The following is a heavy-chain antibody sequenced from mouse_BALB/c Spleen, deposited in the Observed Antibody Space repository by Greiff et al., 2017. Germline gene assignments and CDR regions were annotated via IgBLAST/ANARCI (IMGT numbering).Heavy chain of an antibody. CDR2: IDPSNGGT. J-gene: IGHJ2*01. D-gene: IGHD2-4*01. CDR1: GYSFTSYN. V-gene: IGHV1S135*01. CDR3: SRSLYEYDGFDY. Sequence: LQESGPELVKPGASVKVSCKASGYSFTSYNMYWVKQSHGKSLEWIGYIDPSNGGTSYNQKFKGKATLTVDKSSSTAYMHLNSLTSEDSAVYYCSRSLYEYDGFDYWGQGTTLTVSS.